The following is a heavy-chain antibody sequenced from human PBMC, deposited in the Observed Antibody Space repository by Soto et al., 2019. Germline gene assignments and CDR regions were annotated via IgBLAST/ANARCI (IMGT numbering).Heavy chain of an antibody. V-gene: IGHV3-30*18. Sequence: GGSLRLSCAASGFSFSRYGIHWVRQAPGKGLEWVAVLSYDRINEYYADSVKGRFTISRDNSKNTLSLQMNSLRPEDTAVYYCAKDPFEYSYGYHFFDSWGQGALVTAPQ. J-gene: IGHJ4*02. CDR3: AKDPFEYSYGYHFFDS. CDR1: GFSFSRYG. CDR2: LSYDRINE. D-gene: IGHD5-18*01.